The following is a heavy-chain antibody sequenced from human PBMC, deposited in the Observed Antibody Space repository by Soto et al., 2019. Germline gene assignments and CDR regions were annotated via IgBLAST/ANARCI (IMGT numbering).Heavy chain of an antibody. CDR3: TTGSVEGV. CDR1: GLPISNAW. Sequence: EVQLVESGGGFIQPGGSLRLSCAASGLPISNAWMNWVRQAPGKGLEWVGRIKTKGEGGPTDYAAAVKGGFTVSRDDSKNTLHLQMNSLKTEDTAVYYCTTGSVEGVWGQGTTVTVSS. J-gene: IGHJ6*02. V-gene: IGHV3-15*07. D-gene: IGHD2-15*01. CDR2: IKTKGEGGPT.